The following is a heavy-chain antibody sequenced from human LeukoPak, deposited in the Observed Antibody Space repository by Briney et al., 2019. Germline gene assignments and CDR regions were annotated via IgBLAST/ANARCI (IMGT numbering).Heavy chain of an antibody. V-gene: IGHV3-74*01. J-gene: IGHJ3*02. Sequence: GGSLRLSCAASGFTFSSYWMHWVRQAPGKGLVWVSRINSDGSSTSYADSVKGRFTISRDNAKNTLHLQMNSLRAEDTAVYYCARDQGSAGYDAFDIWGQGTMVTVSS. CDR2: INSDGSST. D-gene: IGHD3-10*01. CDR3: ARDQGSAGYDAFDI. CDR1: GFTFSSYW.